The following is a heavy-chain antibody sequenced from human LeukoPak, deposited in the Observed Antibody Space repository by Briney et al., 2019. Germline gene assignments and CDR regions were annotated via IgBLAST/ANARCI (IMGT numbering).Heavy chain of an antibody. D-gene: IGHD5-24*01. V-gene: IGHV4-39*07. CDR3: ARSRWLQLNDY. Sequence: SETLSLTCTVSRDAMSRTSYYWVWIRQPPGEGLEWIGNIYNSVSTYYNPSLKSRVTISVDISKNQFSLKLSSVTAADTAVYYCARSRWLQLNDYWGQGTLVTVSS. CDR2: IYNSVST. CDR1: RDAMSRTSYY. J-gene: IGHJ4*02.